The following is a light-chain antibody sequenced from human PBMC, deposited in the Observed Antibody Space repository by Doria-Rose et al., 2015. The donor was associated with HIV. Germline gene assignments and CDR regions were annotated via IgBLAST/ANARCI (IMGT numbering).Light chain of an antibody. J-gene: IGKJ3*01. CDR2: WAS. V-gene: IGKV4-1*01. CDR1: QSLLYTSKNY. CDR3: QQYYDTPS. Sequence: DIRVTQSPESLGMSLGERATLNCKSNQSLLYTSKNYLAWYKQKPGQPPQLLIYWASTRQSGVPARFSGSGPGTDFTLTISSLEAEDVAVYYCQQYYDTPSFGPGTTVDIK.